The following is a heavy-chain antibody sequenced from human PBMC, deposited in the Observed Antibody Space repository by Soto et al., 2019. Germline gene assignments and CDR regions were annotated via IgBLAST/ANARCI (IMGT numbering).Heavy chain of an antibody. CDR3: ARAGYCGPGCYYYFDY. J-gene: IGHJ4*02. V-gene: IGHV3-7*01. CDR1: GFTFGSYW. CDR2: IKPDGSAT. D-gene: IGHD2-21*02. Sequence: RRLSCAVSGFTFGSYWMNWVRLIPGKGLEWVAYIKPDGSATYYVDSVKGRFTISRDNAKNSLYLQMNSLRVEDTSVYYCARAGYCGPGCYYYFDYWGQGTVGTVS.